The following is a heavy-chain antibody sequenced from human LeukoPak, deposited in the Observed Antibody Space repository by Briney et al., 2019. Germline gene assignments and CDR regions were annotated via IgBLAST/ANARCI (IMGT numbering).Heavy chain of an antibody. J-gene: IGHJ4*02. CDR1: GYTFTGYY. CDR3: ARESARGPRGFDY. CDR2: INPNSGGT. Sequence: VASVKVSCKASGYTFTGYYMHWVRQAPGQGLEWMGWINPNSGGTNYAQKSQGRVSMTRDTSIRTAYREPGRVRSEQKAVYYCARESARGPRGFDYWGQGTLVTVSS. V-gene: IGHV1-2*02.